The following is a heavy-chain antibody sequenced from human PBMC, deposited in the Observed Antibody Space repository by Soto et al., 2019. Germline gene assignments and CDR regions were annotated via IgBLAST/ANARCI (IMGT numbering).Heavy chain of an antibody. V-gene: IGHV2-26*01. CDR1: GFSLSNARMG. CDR3: ARSLTTAAYNWFDP. D-gene: IGHD2-2*01. J-gene: IGHJ5*02. CDR2: IFSNDEK. Sequence: QVTLKESGPVLVKPTETLTLTCTVSGFSLSNARMGVSWIRQPPGKALEGLAHIFSNDEKSYRTSLKSRLTISKDTSKSQVVLIMTNMDPVDTATYYCARSLTTAAYNWFDPWGQGTLVTVSS.